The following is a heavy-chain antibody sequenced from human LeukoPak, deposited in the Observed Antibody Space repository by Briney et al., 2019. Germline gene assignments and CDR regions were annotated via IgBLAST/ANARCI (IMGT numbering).Heavy chain of an antibody. V-gene: IGHV4-4*07. CDR3: ARESVNSGYLDY. CDR1: GGSISSYY. D-gene: IGHD1-26*01. J-gene: IGHJ4*02. CDR2: IHTSGST. Sequence: SETLSLTCTVSGGSISSYYWSWIRQPAGKGLEWIGRIHTSGSTNYNPSLKSRVTISVDTSKNQFSLKLSSVTAADTAVYYCARESVNSGYLDYWGQGTLVTVSS.